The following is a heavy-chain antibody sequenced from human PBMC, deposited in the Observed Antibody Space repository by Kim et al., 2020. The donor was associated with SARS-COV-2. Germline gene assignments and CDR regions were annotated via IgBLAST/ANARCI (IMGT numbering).Heavy chain of an antibody. Sequence: ASVKVSCKASGFTFSNYHMHWVRQAPGQGLEWMGTIDLKGFMSSNAQSVQGRLTMTRDTSTSTVYMELRSLTSEDTAVYYCVKGGYDYESRSTRVVFDYWGQGSLVTVSS. D-gene: IGHD3-22*01. CDR1: GFTFSNYH. V-gene: IGHV1-46*01. J-gene: IGHJ4*02. CDR2: IDLKGFMS. CDR3: VKGGYDYESRSTRVVFDY.